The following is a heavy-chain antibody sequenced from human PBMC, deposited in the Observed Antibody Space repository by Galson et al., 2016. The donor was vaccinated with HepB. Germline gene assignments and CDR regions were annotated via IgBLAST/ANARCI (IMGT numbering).Heavy chain of an antibody. V-gene: IGHV3-48*03. J-gene: IGHJ4*02. D-gene: IGHD1-1*01. Sequence: SLRLSCAASGFIFSNYEMNWVRQAPGKGLEWVSYISSSSYTIYYADSVKGRFTISRDNAKNSLYLQMNSLRAEDTAVYYCAPHGNDWNDEHFFDFWGQGTLVTVSS. CDR1: GFIFSNYE. CDR2: ISSSSYTI. CDR3: APHGNDWNDEHFFDF.